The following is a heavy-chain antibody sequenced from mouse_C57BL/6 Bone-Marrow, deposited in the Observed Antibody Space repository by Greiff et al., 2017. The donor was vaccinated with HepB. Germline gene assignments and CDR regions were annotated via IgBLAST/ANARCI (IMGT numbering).Heavy chain of an antibody. J-gene: IGHJ3*01. CDR3: ARERSNPAWFAY. D-gene: IGHD2-5*01. Sequence: EVKLVESGGGLVKPGGSLKLSCAASGFTFSSYAMSWVRQTPEKRLEWVATISDGGSYTYYPDNVKGRFTISRDNAKNNLYLQMSHLKSEDTAMYYCARERSNPAWFAYWGQGTLVTVSA. CDR2: ISDGGSYT. CDR1: GFTFSSYA. V-gene: IGHV5-4*01.